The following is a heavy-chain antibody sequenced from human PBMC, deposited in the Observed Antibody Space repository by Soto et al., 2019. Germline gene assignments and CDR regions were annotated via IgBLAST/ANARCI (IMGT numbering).Heavy chain of an antibody. CDR2: INHSGST. CDR1: GGSFSGYY. Sequence: KTSETLSLTCAVYGGSFSGYYWSWIRQPPGKGLEWIGEINHSGSTNYNPSLKSRVTISVDTSKNQFSLKLSSVTAADTAVYYCASRLSYYYGSGKNNYYYYYMDVWGKGTTVTVSS. V-gene: IGHV4-34*01. D-gene: IGHD3-10*01. CDR3: ASRLSYYYGSGKNNYYYYYMDV. J-gene: IGHJ6*03.